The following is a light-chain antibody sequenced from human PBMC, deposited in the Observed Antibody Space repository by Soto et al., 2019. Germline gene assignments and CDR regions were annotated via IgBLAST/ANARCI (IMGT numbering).Light chain of an antibody. J-gene: IGKJ1*01. V-gene: IGKV3-15*01. CDR1: QSVSSS. CDR2: GAS. Sequence: ELLATQSPTSLSVSRWEIATLSWRASQSVSSSLSGYQQKPAQAPRLLLYGASTRATGSPARCSGSGSGAEFTLTISSLLSEDYAVYYCQQYNNWHTWTFGQGTKVDIK. CDR3: QQYNNWHTWT.